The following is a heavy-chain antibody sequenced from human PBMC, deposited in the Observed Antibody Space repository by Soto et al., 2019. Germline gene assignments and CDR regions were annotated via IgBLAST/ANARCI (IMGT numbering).Heavy chain of an antibody. CDR1: GFTFSTYS. J-gene: IGHJ4*02. V-gene: IGHV3-21*01. Sequence: GGSLRLSCAASGFTFSTYSMNWVRQAPGKGLEWVSSISSSSSYIYYSDSVKGRFTISRDNAKNSLYLQMNSLRAEDAAVYYCARGLEVVTPGFDYWGQGT. CDR2: ISSSSSYI. D-gene: IGHD2-15*01. CDR3: ARGLEVVTPGFDY.